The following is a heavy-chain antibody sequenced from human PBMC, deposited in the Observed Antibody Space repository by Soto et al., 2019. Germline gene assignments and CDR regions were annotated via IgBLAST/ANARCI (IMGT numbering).Heavy chain of an antibody. V-gene: IGHV3-23*01. J-gene: IGHJ3*02. CDR1: GFTFSSYA. D-gene: IGHD5-12*01. Sequence: GGSLRLSCAASGFTFSSYAMSWVRQAPGKGLEWVSAISGSGGSTYYADSVKVRFTISRDNSKNTLYLQMNSLRAEDTAVYYCVYFIPLREYSGYDWGYDAFDIWGQGTMVTVSS. CDR3: VYFIPLREYSGYDWGYDAFDI. CDR2: ISGSGGST.